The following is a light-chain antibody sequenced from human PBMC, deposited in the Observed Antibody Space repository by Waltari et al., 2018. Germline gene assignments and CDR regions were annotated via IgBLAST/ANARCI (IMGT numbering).Light chain of an antibody. CDR3: QQYGSSPWT. V-gene: IGKV3-20*01. Sequence: EIVLTQSPGTLSLSPGERATLFCRTSQSVRSSYLAWYQQKPGQAPRLLIYGASSRATGIPDRFSGSGSGTDFTLTISRLEAEDFAVYYCQQYGSSPWTFGQGTKVEIK. CDR1: QSVRSSY. CDR2: GAS. J-gene: IGKJ1*01.